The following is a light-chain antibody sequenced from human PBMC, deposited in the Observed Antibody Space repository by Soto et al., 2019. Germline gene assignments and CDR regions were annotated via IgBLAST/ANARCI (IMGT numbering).Light chain of an antibody. V-gene: IGLV2-14*03. Sequence: QSVLTQPTSVSGSPGQSITISCTGTHNDIGTYDYVSWYQQHPGRAPRLLIYGVTTRPSGISDRFSASKSGLTASLTISGLQPEDEVDYYCSSFTSDRIYVFGPGTKLTVL. J-gene: IGLJ1*01. CDR3: SSFTSDRIYV. CDR2: GVT. CDR1: HNDIGTYDY.